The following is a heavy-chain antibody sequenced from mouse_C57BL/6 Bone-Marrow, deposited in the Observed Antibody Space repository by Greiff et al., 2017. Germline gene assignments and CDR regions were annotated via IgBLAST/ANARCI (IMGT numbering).Heavy chain of an antibody. CDR1: GYTFTSYD. J-gene: IGHJ3*01. V-gene: IGHV1-85*01. CDR3: ARIYDGYYLAWFAY. D-gene: IGHD2-3*01. Sequence: VQLQQSGPELVKPGASVKLSCKASGYTFTSYDINWVKQRPGQGLEWIGWIYPRDGSTKYNEKFKGKATLTVDTSSSTAYMELHSLTSEDSAVYFCARIYDGYYLAWFAYWGQGTLVTVSA. CDR2: IYPRDGST.